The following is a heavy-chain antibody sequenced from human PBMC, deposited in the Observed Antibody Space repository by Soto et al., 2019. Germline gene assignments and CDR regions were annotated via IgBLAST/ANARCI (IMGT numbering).Heavy chain of an antibody. D-gene: IGHD4-4*01. CDR3: AGTVEIPYYHGMDV. CDR1: GGTLRGMA. V-gene: IGHV1-69*01. Sequence: QVQLVQSGAEVKKPGSWGRAPGKVSGGTLRGMAFTGWRRAPGQGLEWMGGIIPIFGSPNYAQKFQGRVTITADESSITAYMELSSLRSEDTAVYYCAGTVEIPYYHGMDVWGQGTTVTVSS. CDR2: IIPIFGSP. J-gene: IGHJ6*02.